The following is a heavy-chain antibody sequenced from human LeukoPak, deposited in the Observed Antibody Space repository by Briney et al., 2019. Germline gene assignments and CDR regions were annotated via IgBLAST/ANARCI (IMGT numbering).Heavy chain of an antibody. V-gene: IGHV3-33*01. D-gene: IGHD3-16*02. Sequence: PGGSLRLSCAASGFTFSSYDMHWVRQAPGKGLEWVAVISFDGSNKYCADSVKGRFTISRDDSKNTLYLQMNSLRAEDTAVYYCARGIESGYFDYWGQGTLVTVSS. CDR3: ARGIESGYFDY. CDR2: ISFDGSNK. J-gene: IGHJ4*02. CDR1: GFTFSSYD.